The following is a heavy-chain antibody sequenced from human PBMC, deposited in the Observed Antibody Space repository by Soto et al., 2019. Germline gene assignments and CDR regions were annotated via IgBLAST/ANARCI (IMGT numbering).Heavy chain of an antibody. CDR3: AKDAAMVSSTFNYFDY. J-gene: IGHJ4*02. CDR2: IGGSGGYK. CDR1: GFFFSSYA. D-gene: IGHD6-13*01. Sequence: EVQLLESGGGLVQSGGSLRLSCAASGFFFSSYAMSWVRQAPGKGLEWVSGIGGSGGYKSYADSVKGRFTISRDNSKNKRYLQMESLGAEDTAVYYCAKDAAMVSSTFNYFDYWGQGTLVAVSS. V-gene: IGHV3-23*01.